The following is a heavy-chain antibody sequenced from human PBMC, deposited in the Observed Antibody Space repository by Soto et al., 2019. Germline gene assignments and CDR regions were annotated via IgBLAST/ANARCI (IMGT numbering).Heavy chain of an antibody. Sequence: WLGFRQFPGQGLQWIAYTSYHGNTNYNPSLQSRVTISLDTSKNQLSLKLTSMTAADTAVYYCARDMHAGITHYFAPRGQGTLVT. CDR3: ARDMHAGITHYFAP. V-gene: IGHV4-59*01. CDR2: TSYHGNT. J-gene: IGHJ5*02. D-gene: IGHD1-26*01.